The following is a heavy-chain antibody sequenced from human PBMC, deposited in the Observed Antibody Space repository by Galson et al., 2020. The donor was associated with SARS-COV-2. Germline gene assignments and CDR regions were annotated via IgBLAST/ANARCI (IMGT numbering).Heavy chain of an antibody. CDR3: AKDGGSGWFDYYMDV. CDR2: ISGSGGSL. V-gene: IGHV3-23*01. J-gene: IGHJ6*03. CDR1: GFIFSSYA. D-gene: IGHD6-19*01. Sequence: GGSLRLSCAGSGFIFSSYAMSWVHQAPGKGLEWVSTISGSGGSLYYADSVKGRFTISRDKSKNTLYLQMNSLRAEDTAVYYCAKDGGSGWFDYYMDVWGKGTTVTVSS.